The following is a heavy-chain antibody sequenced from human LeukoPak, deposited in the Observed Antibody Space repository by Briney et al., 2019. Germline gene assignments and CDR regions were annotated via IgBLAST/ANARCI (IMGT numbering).Heavy chain of an antibody. CDR1: GGTFSSYA. J-gene: IGHJ6*03. D-gene: IGHD6-13*01. V-gene: IGHV1-2*02. CDR3: AREVNDVAAAGTYYYYYMDV. CDR2: MNPNSGGT. Sequence: GASVKVSCKASGGTFSSYAISWVRQAPGQGLEWMGWMNPNSGGTNYAQKFQGRVTMTRDTSISTAYMELSRLRSDDTAVYYCAREVNDVAAAGTYYYYYMDVWGKGTTVTVSS.